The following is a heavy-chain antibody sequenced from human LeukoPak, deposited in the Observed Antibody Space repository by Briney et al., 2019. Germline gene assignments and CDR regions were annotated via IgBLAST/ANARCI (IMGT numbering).Heavy chain of an antibody. V-gene: IGHV3-7*01. CDR2: IKEDGSEK. CDR3: ARAPRGGYSGSYLDY. Sequence: GGSLRLSCAASGFIVSSNYMTWVRQAPGKGLEWVAHIKEDGSEKHYVDSVKGRFTISRDSASLYLQMNSLRAEDTAVYYCARAPRGGYSGSYLDYWGQGTLVTVSS. J-gene: IGHJ4*02. CDR1: GFIVSSNY. D-gene: IGHD1-26*01.